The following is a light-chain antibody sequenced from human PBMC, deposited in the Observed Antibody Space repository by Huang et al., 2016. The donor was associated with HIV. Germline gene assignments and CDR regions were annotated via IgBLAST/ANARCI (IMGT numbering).Light chain of an antibody. CDR2: AAS. CDR1: RDISTF. V-gene: IGKV1-27*01. J-gene: IGKJ1*01. CDR3: QKYDSAPRT. Sequence: MTQSPPSLSASIGDRVTLTCRASRDISTFLAWYQQKLGKPPRLLIYAASILHSGVPSRFSGGGSGTNFTLTVSSLQPEDVANYYCQKYDSAPRTFGQGTKLEL.